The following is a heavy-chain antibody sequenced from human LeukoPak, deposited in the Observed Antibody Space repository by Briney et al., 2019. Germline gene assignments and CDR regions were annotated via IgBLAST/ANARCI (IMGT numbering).Heavy chain of an antibody. CDR1: GYSFTGYW. V-gene: IGHV5-51*01. J-gene: IGHJ3*02. CDR2: IDPGDSDT. Sequence: GESLKISCKGSGYSFTGYWIGWVRQMPGKGLEWMGTIDPGDSDTRYSPSFQGQVTISADKSISTAYLQWSSLKASDTAMYYCARRYSGSYSAFDIWGQGTMVTVSS. D-gene: IGHD1-26*01. CDR3: ARRYSGSYSAFDI.